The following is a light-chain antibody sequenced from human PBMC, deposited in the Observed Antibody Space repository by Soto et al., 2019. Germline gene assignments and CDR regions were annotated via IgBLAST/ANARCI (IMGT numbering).Light chain of an antibody. J-gene: IGLJ2*01. CDR1: SSDIGGYKY. CDR3: SSYTSSSTVV. CDR2: EVS. Sequence: QSVLTQPASVSGSPGQSITISCTGTSSDIGGYKYVSWYQQHPGKAPKLMIYEVSNRPSGVSNRFSGSKSGNTASLTISGLXXXXEADYYCSSYTSSSTVVFGGGTQLT. V-gene: IGLV2-14*01.